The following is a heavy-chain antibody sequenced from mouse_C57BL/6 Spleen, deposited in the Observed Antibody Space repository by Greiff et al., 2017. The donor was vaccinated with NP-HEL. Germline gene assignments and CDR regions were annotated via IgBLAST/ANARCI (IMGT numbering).Heavy chain of an antibody. D-gene: IGHD2-4*01. CDR2: IDPSDSYT. Sequence: QVHVKQPGAELVMPGASVKLSCKASGYTFTSYWMHWVKQRPGQGLEWIGEIDPSDSYTNYNQKFKGKSTLTVDKSSSTAYMQLSSLTSEDSAVYYCARSRDYDVAYWGQGTLVTVSA. V-gene: IGHV1-69*01. CDR1: GYTFTSYW. CDR3: ARSRDYDVAY. J-gene: IGHJ3*01.